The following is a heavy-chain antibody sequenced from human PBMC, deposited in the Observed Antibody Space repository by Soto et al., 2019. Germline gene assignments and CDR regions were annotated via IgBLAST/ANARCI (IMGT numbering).Heavy chain of an antibody. J-gene: IGHJ5*02. CDR3: ARIAAAGTSWWFDP. CDR2: IYYSGST. D-gene: IGHD6-13*01. CDR1: GGSISSYY. Sequence: SETLSLTCTVSGGSISSYYWSWIRQPPGKGLEWIGYIYYSGSTNYNPSLKSRVTISVDTSKNQFSLKLSSVTAADTAVYYCARIAAAGTSWWFDPWGQGTLVTVSS. V-gene: IGHV4-59*01.